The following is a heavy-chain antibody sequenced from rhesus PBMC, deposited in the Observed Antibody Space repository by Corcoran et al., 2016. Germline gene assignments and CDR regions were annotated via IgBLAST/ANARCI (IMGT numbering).Heavy chain of an antibody. D-gene: IGHD2-15*01. CDR2: IYWDDDK. CDR3: TRYLRSNFYFDY. CDR1: GFSLTTPGMG. J-gene: IGHJ4*01. Sequence: QVTLKESGPALVKPTQTLPLTCFLSGFSLTTPGMGVGWIRQPPGKTLEWLAHIYWDDDKRLSTSLKSILTISKDTSKNQVVLTMTNMDPVDTATYYCTRYLRSNFYFDYWGQGVLVTVSS. V-gene: IGHV2-1*01.